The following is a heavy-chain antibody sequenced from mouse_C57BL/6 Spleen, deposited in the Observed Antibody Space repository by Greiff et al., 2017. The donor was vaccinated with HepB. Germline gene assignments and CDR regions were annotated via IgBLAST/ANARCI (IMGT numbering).Heavy chain of an antibody. D-gene: IGHD2-10*02. CDR2: IYPGDGDT. Sequence: QVQLKQSGPELVKPGASVKISCKASGYAFSSSWMNWVKQRPGKGLEWIGRIYPGDGDTNYNGKFKGKATLTADKSSSTAYMQLSSLTSEDSAVYFCARGGYGNYVAWFAYWGQGTLVTVSA. CDR1: GYAFSSSW. V-gene: IGHV1-82*01. J-gene: IGHJ3*01. CDR3: ARGGYGNYVAWFAY.